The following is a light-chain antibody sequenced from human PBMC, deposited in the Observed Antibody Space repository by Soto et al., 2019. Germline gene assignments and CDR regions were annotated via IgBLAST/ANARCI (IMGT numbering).Light chain of an antibody. Sequence: QSVLTQPPSASGSPGQSVAISCTGTSSDVGGYNYVSWYQQHPGKAPKLMIYEVNKRPSGVPDRFSGSKSSNTASLTVSGLHAEDEADYYCSSYAGSSNVFGTGTKVTVL. CDR2: EVN. J-gene: IGLJ1*01. CDR1: SSDVGGYNY. CDR3: SSYAGSSNV. V-gene: IGLV2-8*01.